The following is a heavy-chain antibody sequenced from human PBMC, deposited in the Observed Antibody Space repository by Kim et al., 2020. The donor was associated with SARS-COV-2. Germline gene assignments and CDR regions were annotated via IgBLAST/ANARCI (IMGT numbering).Heavy chain of an antibody. J-gene: IGHJ6*02. Sequence: LKSRVTISVDTSKNQFSLKLSSVAAADTAVYYCAREADYGDYENYYYGMDVWGQGTTVTVSS. V-gene: IGHV4-59*01. D-gene: IGHD4-17*01. CDR3: AREADYGDYENYYYGMDV.